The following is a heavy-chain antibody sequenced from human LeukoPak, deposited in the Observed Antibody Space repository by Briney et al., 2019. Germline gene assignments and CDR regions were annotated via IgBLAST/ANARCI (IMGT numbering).Heavy chain of an antibody. CDR1: GFTFSYYA. D-gene: IGHD6-13*01. J-gene: IGHJ4*02. CDR3: VKDLYKGDTSTWYYFDY. CDR2: VTGSGATA. Sequence: GGSLRLSCAASGFTFSYYAMSWVRQAPGKGLEWVSGVTGSGATAYYADSVKGRLTISRDNSKNTVSLQMSRLRPEDTAMYYCVKDLYKGDTSTWYYFDYWGQGTLVTVSS. V-gene: IGHV3-23*01.